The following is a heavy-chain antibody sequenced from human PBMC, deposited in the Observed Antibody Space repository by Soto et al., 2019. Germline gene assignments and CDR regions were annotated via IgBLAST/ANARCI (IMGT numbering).Heavy chain of an antibody. V-gene: IGHV3-48*03. D-gene: IGHD5-12*01. CDR3: TKEKSVMHSGYDAFDL. Sequence: LRLSCAASGFAFNSYEMDWVRQAPGKGLEWVAYISGGGTIYYTDSVKGRFTISRDNVKNLLYLEMNSLRAEDTAVYYCTKEKSVMHSGYDAFDLWGQGTMVTVSS. CDR1: GFAFNSYE. CDR2: ISGGGTI. J-gene: IGHJ3*01.